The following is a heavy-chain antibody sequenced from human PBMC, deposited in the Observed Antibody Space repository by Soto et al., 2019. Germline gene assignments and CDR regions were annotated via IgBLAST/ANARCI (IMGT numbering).Heavy chain of an antibody. D-gene: IGHD3-9*01. CDR3: AKDGPAYDLTGYPNNWFDP. Sequence: GGSLRLSCAASGFTFSDYYMSWIRQAPGKGLEWVSYISSSGSTIYYADSVKGRFTISRDNAKNSLYLQMNSLRAEDTAVYYCAKDGPAYDLTGYPNNWFDPWGQGTLVTVSS. V-gene: IGHV3-11*01. CDR1: GFTFSDYY. CDR2: ISSSGSTI. J-gene: IGHJ5*02.